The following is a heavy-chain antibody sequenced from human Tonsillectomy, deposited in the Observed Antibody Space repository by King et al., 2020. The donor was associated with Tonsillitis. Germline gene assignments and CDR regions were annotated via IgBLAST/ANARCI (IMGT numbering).Heavy chain of an antibody. Sequence: QLVQSGAEVKKPGASVKVSCKASGYSFTSYYMHWVRQAPGQGPEWMGLIDPSGITTSYAQKFQGRGTMTRDTSTSTVYMELSSLRSEDTAVYSCARAGLLVLFLYGMDVWGQGTTVTVSS. CDR1: GYSFTSYY. D-gene: IGHD6-13*01. CDR3: ARAGLLVLFLYGMDV. V-gene: IGHV1-46*01. J-gene: IGHJ6*02. CDR2: IDPSGITT.